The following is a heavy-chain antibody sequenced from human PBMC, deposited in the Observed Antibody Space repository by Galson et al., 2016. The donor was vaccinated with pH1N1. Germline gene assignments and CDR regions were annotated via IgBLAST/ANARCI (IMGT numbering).Heavy chain of an antibody. Sequence: SLRLSCAASGFTFINYAMSWVRQAPGKGLEWVSTISGTGDPTYYADSVKGRFTISRDNSNNTVYWRMNSLRVEDTAVYYCAKDLGRYSEIDYWGQGTLVTVSS. V-gene: IGHV3-23*01. D-gene: IGHD1-26*01. CDR3: AKDLGRYSEIDY. CDR1: GFTFINYA. J-gene: IGHJ4*02. CDR2: ISGTGDPT.